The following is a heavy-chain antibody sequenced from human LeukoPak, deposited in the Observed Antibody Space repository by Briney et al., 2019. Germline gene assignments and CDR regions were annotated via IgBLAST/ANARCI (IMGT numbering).Heavy chain of an antibody. Sequence: SETLSLTCTVSGGSISSSSYYWGWIRQPPGKGLEWIGSIYYSGSTYYNPSLKSRLTLSVDTSKYQFSLKLNSVTAADTAVYYCARGRNYFENWGYYYYFDYWGQGTLVTVAS. V-gene: IGHV4-39*07. CDR3: ARGRNYFENWGYYYYFDY. CDR1: GGSISSSSYY. J-gene: IGHJ4*02. D-gene: IGHD1-26*01. CDR2: IYYSGST.